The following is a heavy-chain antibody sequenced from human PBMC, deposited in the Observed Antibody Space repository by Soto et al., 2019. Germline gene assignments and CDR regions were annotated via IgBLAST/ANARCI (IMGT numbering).Heavy chain of an antibody. D-gene: IGHD1-20*01. CDR2: IHVTGNT. J-gene: IGHJ4*02. Sequence: ETLSLTCTVSGCSINNYLWSWIRQTPGDGLEWIGYIHVTGNTYHNPSLKSPVTISIDASKTQFFLTLTSVTAADTAVYYCARGPFFARYQPFDAWGRGILVTVSS. V-gene: IGHV4-59*01. CDR1: GCSINNYL. CDR3: ARGPFFARYQPFDA.